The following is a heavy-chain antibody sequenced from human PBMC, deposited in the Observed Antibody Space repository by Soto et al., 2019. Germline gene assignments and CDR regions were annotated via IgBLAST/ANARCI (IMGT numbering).Heavy chain of an antibody. CDR3: ARRIAVAGTYEQ. Sequence: EVQLVESGGGVVQPGGSLRLSCAASGFTFSSYWMHWVRQVPGKGPVWVSRINGDGTPTHHADSVKGRFTLSRDNAKNTLYLQMKSLRAEDTAVDYCARRIAVAGTYEQWGQGTLVTVSS. V-gene: IGHV3-74*01. CDR1: GFTFSSYW. D-gene: IGHD6-19*01. J-gene: IGHJ4*02. CDR2: INGDGTPT.